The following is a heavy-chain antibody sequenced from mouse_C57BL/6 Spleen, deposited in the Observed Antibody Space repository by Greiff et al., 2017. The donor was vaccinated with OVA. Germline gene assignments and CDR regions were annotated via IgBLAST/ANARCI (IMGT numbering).Heavy chain of an antibody. V-gene: IGHV1-26*01. Sequence: VQLQQSGPELVKPGASVKISCKASGYTFTDYYMNWVKQSHGKSLEWIGDINPNNGGTSYNQKFKGKATLTVDKSSSTAYMELRSLTSEDSAVYYCARGGYGSSYEGYWGQGTTLTVSS. CDR1: GYTFTDYY. CDR2: INPNNGGT. J-gene: IGHJ2*01. D-gene: IGHD1-1*01. CDR3: ARGGYGSSYEGY.